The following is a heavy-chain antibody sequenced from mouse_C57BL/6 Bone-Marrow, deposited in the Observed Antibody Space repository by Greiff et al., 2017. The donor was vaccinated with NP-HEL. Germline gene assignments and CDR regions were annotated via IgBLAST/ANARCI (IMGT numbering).Heavy chain of an antibody. CDR1: RFNFSSYG. V-gene: IGHV5-6*01. Sequence: EVMLVESGGDLVKPGGSLKLSCAASRFNFSSYGMSWVRQTPDKRLEWVATISSGGSYTYYPDSVKGRFTISRDNAKNTLYLQMSSLKSEDTAMYYCARHETSPDYWGQGTTLTVSS. CDR3: ARHETSPDY. D-gene: IGHD6-1*01. J-gene: IGHJ2*01. CDR2: ISSGGSYT.